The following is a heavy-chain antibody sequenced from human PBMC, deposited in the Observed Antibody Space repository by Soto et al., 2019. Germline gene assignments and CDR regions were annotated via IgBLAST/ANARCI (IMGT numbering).Heavy chain of an antibody. CDR1: GGSISRSSYY. CDR3: ACSITMLRGVTPFDY. D-gene: IGHD3-10*01. V-gene: IGHV4-39*01. CDR2: IYYSGST. Sequence: QLQLQESGPGLVKPSETLSLTCTVSGGSISRSSYYWGWIRQPPGKGLEWIGSIYYSGSTYYNPSLKSRVTISADTSKNQYSLKLSSVTAADTAVYYCACSITMLRGVTPFDYWGQGSLVTVSS. J-gene: IGHJ4*02.